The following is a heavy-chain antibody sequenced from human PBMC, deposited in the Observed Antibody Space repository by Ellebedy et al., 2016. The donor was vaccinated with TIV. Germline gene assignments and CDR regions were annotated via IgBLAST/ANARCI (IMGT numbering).Heavy chain of an antibody. CDR1: GFTFSNQS. D-gene: IGHD3-22*01. CDR3: AQDFSYGSSGMGIN. CDR2: IKQAGREK. V-gene: IGHV3-7*01. Sequence: ESLKISCAASGFTFSNQSMSSVRQAPGTRLEWVANIKQAGREKYYVDAVKGRFTISRDNAKNAFYLQLGSLRAEDTAVYYCAQDFSYGSSGMGINWGQGTLVTVSS. J-gene: IGHJ4*02.